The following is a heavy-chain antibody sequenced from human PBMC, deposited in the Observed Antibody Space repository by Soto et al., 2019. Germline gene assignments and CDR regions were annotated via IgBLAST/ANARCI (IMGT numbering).Heavy chain of an antibody. CDR1: GASISSTSHY. CDR2: IYYSGST. Sequence: SETLSLTCSVSGASISSTSHYWNWIRQHPGKGLEWIGYIYYSGSTSYSPSLRSRVTISVDTSKNQFSLRLTSVTAADTAVYYCARVGAAGYYYDSSAYSWGQGTLVTVS. J-gene: IGHJ4*02. D-gene: IGHD3-22*01. V-gene: IGHV4-31*03. CDR3: ARVGAAGYYYDSSAYS.